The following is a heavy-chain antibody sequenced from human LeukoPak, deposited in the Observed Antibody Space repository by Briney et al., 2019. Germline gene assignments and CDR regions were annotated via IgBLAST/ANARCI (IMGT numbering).Heavy chain of an antibody. Sequence: PSETLSLTCTVSGGSISSYYWSWIRQPAGKGLEWIGRIYTSGSTNYNPSLKSRVTMSVDTSKNQFSLKLRSVTAADTAVYYCARDWGITIFGVSYEWFDPWGQGTLVTVSS. V-gene: IGHV4-4*07. CDR3: ARDWGITIFGVSYEWFDP. J-gene: IGHJ5*02. D-gene: IGHD3-3*01. CDR2: IYTSGST. CDR1: GGSISSYY.